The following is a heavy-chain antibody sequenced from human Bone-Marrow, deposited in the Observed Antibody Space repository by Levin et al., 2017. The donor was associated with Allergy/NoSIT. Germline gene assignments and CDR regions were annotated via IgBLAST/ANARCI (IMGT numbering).Heavy chain of an antibody. D-gene: IGHD6-19*01. V-gene: IGHV4-59*03. CDR3: AKFYTSGWYWLDP. J-gene: IGHJ5*02. Sequence: SETLSLICTVSGASISTYYWSWIRQPPGKGLEWIGYIDYSGRTNSNPSLKSRVTMSADTSKNQFSLKLISVTAADTAVYYCAKFYTSGWYWLDPWGQGTLVTVSS. CDR1: GASISTYY. CDR2: IDYSGRT.